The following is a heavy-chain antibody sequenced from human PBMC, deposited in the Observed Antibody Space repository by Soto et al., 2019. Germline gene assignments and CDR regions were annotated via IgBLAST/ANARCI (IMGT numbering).Heavy chain of an antibody. CDR1: GFSLSNARMG. V-gene: IGHV2-26*01. D-gene: IGHD3-16*02. CDR2: IFSNDEK. J-gene: IGHJ4*02. CDR3: ARIPPPSYYDYVWGSYRDLYYFDY. Sequence: QVTLKESGPVLVKPTETLTLTCTVSGFSLSNARMGVSWIRQPPGKALEWLAHIFSNDEKSYSTSLKSRLTISNVTAKSQVDLTMTSMDPVDTATYYCARIPPPSYYDYVWGSYRDLYYFDYWGQGTLVTVSS.